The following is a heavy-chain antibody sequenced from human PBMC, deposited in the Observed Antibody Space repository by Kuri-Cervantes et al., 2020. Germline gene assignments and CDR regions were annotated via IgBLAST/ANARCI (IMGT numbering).Heavy chain of an antibody. CDR1: GGSFSGYY. Sequence: ESLKISCAVYGGSFSGYYWSWIRQPPGKGLEWIGEINHSGSTDYNPSLKSRVTISVDTSKNQFSLKLSSVTAADTAVYYCARLLRLQFGTELYYFDYWGQGTLVTVSS. CDR2: INHSGST. D-gene: IGHD5-12*01. CDR3: ARLLRLQFGTELYYFDY. V-gene: IGHV4-34*01. J-gene: IGHJ4*02.